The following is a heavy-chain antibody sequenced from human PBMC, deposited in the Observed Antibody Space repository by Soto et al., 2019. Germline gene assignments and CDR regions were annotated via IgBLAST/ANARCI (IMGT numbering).Heavy chain of an antibody. CDR3: AKDPLAYITIFCPDY. V-gene: IGHV3-74*01. D-gene: IGHD3-9*01. J-gene: IGHJ4*02. Sequence: GGSLRLSCAASGFTFSSYWMHWVRQAPGKGLVWVSRINSDGSSTSYADSVKGRFTISRDNAKNTLYLQMNSLRAEDTAVYYCAKDPLAYITIFCPDYWGQGTLVTVSS. CDR1: GFTFSSYW. CDR2: INSDGSST.